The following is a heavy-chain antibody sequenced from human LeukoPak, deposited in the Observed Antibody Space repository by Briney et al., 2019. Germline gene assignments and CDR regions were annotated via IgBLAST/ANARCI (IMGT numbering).Heavy chain of an antibody. V-gene: IGHV4-34*01. CDR3: AREGRYSSSWYWVYFDY. Sequence: SETLSLTCAVYGGSFSGYYWSWIRQPPGKGLEWIGEINHSGSTNCNPSLKSRVTISVDTSKNQFSLKLSSVTAADTAVYYCAREGRYSSSWYWVYFDYWGQGTLVTVSS. J-gene: IGHJ4*02. CDR2: INHSGST. CDR1: GGSFSGYY. D-gene: IGHD6-13*01.